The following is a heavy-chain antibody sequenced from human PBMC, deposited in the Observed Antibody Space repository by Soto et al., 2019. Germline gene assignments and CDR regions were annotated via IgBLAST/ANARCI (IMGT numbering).Heavy chain of an antibody. CDR3: ARDVPDCSGGSCYAPGFDP. D-gene: IGHD2-15*01. J-gene: IGHJ5*02. Sequence: GASVKVSCKVSGYTLTELSMHWVRQAPGKGLERMGGFDPEDGYTNYAQKFQGRVTMTIDTSTSTAYMELRSLRSDDTAVYYCARDVPDCSGGSCYAPGFDPWGQGTLATVSS. CDR2: FDPEDGYT. CDR1: GYTLTELS. V-gene: IGHV1-24*01.